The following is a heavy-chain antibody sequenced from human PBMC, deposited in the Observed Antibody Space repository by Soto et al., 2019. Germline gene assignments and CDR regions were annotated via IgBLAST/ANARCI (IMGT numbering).Heavy chain of an antibody. CDR1: GYSFTSYW. V-gene: IGHV5-10-1*01. CDR2: IDPSDSYT. CDR3: ARQRIVVPAAGRYYYYYGMDV. Sequence: GESLKISCKGSGYSFTSYWISWVRQMPGKVLEWMGRIDPSDSYTNYSPSFQGHVTISADKSISTAYLQWSSLKASDTAMYYCARQRIVVPAAGRYYYYYGMDVWGQGXTVTVYS. D-gene: IGHD2-2*01. J-gene: IGHJ6*02.